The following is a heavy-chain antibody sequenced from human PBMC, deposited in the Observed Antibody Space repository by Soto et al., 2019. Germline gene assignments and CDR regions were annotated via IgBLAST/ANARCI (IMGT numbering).Heavy chain of an antibody. CDR3: ARDLDTGIVVVITTGAFDI. Sequence: ASVKVSCKASGYTFTSYYMRWVRQAPGQGLEWMGIINPSGGSTSYAQKLQGRVTMTRDTSTSTVYMELSSLRSEDTAVYYCARDLDTGIVVVITTGAFDIWGQGTMVTVSS. D-gene: IGHD3-22*01. CDR1: GYTFTSYY. V-gene: IGHV1-46*01. J-gene: IGHJ3*02. CDR2: INPSGGST.